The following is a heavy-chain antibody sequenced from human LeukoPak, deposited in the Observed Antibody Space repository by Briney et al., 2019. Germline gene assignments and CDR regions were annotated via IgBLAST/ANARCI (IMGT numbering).Heavy chain of an antibody. V-gene: IGHV3-33*06. D-gene: IGHD6-13*01. CDR1: GFTFSSSG. CDR3: AKQPGSIAAAGWDYYDYYMDV. J-gene: IGHJ6*03. Sequence: GRSLRPSCAASGFTFSSSGMHWVSQPAREGRGWVAVIWFDGSNTYYADSVKGRFTISRDNSKNTLYQQMKSLRAEDTAVYYCAKQPGSIAAAGWDYYDYYMDVWGKGTTVTVSS. CDR2: IWFDGSNT.